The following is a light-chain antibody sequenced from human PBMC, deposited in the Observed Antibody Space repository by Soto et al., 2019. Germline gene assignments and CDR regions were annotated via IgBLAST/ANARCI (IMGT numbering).Light chain of an antibody. J-gene: IGKJ1*01. V-gene: IGKV3-20*01. Sequence: EIVLTQSPGTLSLSPGERATLSCGASQSVTNNYFAWYQQKPGQAPRLLVYGASSRATGIPDRFSGSGSGTAFTLNISRLEPEDFAVYYCQQYGSSPWTFCQGTKVEIK. CDR3: QQYGSSPWT. CDR2: GAS. CDR1: QSVTNNY.